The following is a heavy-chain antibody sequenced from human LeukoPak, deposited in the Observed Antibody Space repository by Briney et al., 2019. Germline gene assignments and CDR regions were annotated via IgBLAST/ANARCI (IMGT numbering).Heavy chain of an antibody. Sequence: PSETLSLTCTVSGVSISSYYWSWIRQPPGKGLEWIGYIYYSGSTNYNPSLKSRVTIPVDTSKNQFSLKLSSVTAADTAVYYCARTYYDYVWGSYRPSVMDVWGKGTTVTISS. D-gene: IGHD3-16*02. V-gene: IGHV4-59*01. CDR3: ARTYYDYVWGSYRPSVMDV. J-gene: IGHJ6*03. CDR1: GVSISSYY. CDR2: IYYSGST.